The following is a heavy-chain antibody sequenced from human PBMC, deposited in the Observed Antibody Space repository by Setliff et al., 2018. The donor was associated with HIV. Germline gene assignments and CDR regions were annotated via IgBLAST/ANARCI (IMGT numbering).Heavy chain of an antibody. CDR1: GGSISSHY. J-gene: IGHJ4*01. CDR2: IYYSRNT. V-gene: IGHV4-59*11. CDR3: ARDARWLQLPYCDY. Sequence: PSETLSLTCTVSGGSISSHYWSWIRQPPGKGLEWIGSIYYSRNTNYNPSLKSRVTISVETFKNQFSLKLSSVTAADTAVYYCARDARWLQLPYCDYWGQGTLVTVSS. D-gene: IGHD5-12*01.